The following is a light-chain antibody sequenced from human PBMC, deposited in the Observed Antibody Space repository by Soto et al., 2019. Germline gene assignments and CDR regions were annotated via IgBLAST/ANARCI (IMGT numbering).Light chain of an antibody. CDR1: QSISSY. CDR3: QQSYSTPQT. V-gene: IGKV1-39*01. J-gene: IGKJ1*01. Sequence: DIQMTQSPSSLSASVGDRVTITCRASQSISSYLNWYQQKPGKAPKLLIYAASSLQSGVPSRFSGSGSGTDFPLTISILKPEDFATYYCQQSYSTPQTFGPGTKVEIK. CDR2: AAS.